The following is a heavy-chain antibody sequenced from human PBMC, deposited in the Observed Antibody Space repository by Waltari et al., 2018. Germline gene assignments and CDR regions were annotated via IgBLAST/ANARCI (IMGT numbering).Heavy chain of an antibody. CDR2: IYTSGST. J-gene: IGHJ6*03. D-gene: IGHD3-3*01. CDR1: GGSISSGSYY. Sequence: QVQLQESGPGLVQPSQTLSLTCTVSGGSISSGSYYWSWIRPPAGKGLEWIGRIYTSGSTNYNPSLKSRVTISVDTSKNQFSLKLSSVTAADTAVYYCARASYYDFWSGNFYYYMDVWGKGTTVTVSS. V-gene: IGHV4-61*02. CDR3: ARASYYDFWSGNFYYYMDV.